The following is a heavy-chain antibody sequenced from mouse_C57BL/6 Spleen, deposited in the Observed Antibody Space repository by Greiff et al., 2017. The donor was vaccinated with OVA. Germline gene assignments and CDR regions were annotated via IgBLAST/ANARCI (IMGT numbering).Heavy chain of an antibody. D-gene: IGHD1-1*01. CDR2: ISSGSSTI. V-gene: IGHV5-17*01. J-gene: IGHJ4*01. CDR3: AKSTVVAPMDY. CDR1: GFTFSDYG. Sequence: EVQGVESGGGLVKPGGSLKLSCAASGFTFSDYGMHWVRQAPEKGLEWVAYISSGSSTIYYADTVKGRFTISRDNAKNTLFLQMTSLRSEDTAMYYCAKSTVVAPMDYWGQGTSVTVSS.